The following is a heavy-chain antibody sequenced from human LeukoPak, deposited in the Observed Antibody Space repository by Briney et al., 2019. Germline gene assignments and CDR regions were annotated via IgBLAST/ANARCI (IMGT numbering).Heavy chain of an antibody. J-gene: IGHJ5*02. Sequence: GGSLRLSCAASGFTFDDYAMHWVRQAPGKGLEWVSGISWNSGSIGYADSVKGRFTISRDNAKNSLYLQMNSLRAEDTALYYCAKGGYSSGWTGWFDPWGQGTLVTVSS. CDR3: AKGGYSSGWTGWFDP. CDR1: GFTFDDYA. D-gene: IGHD6-19*01. CDR2: ISWNSGSI. V-gene: IGHV3-9*01.